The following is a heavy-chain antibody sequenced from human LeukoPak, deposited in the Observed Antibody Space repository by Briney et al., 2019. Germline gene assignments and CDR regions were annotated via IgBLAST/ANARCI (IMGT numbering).Heavy chain of an antibody. J-gene: IGHJ4*02. D-gene: IGHD6-19*01. V-gene: IGHV4-34*01. CDR3: ARDSSGWYMGDLDY. Sequence: SETLPLTCAVYGGSFGGYYWSWICQPPGKGLEWVGEISHSGSTNYNPSLKSRVTISVDTSKNQFSLKLSSVTAADTAVYYCARDSSGWYMGDLDYWGQGTLVTVSS. CDR2: ISHSGST. CDR1: GGSFGGYY.